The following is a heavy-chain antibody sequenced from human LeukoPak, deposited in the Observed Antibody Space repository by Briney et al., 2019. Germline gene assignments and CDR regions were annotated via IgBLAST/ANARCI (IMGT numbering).Heavy chain of an antibody. J-gene: IGHJ6*02. CDR3: ARAYGSGRNYYYYGMDV. D-gene: IGHD3-10*01. Sequence: GGSLGLSCAASGFTFSSYWMHWVRQAPGKGLVWVSRINSDGSSTSYADSVKGRFTISRDNAKNTLYLQMNSLRAEDTAVYYCARAYGSGRNYYYYGMDVWGQGTTVTVSS. V-gene: IGHV3-74*01. CDR2: INSDGSST. CDR1: GFTFSSYW.